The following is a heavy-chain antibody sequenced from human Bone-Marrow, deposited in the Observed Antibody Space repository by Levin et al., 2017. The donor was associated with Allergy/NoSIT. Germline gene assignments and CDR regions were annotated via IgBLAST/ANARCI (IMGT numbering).Heavy chain of an antibody. Sequence: PGGSLRLSCAASGFSFNTYWMHWVRQAPGEGLVWVSRISSDGTKTTYADSVKGRFTTSRDNAKNIMYLEMDGLRDEDTAVYYCAREPYDFWSGYNLDYWGPGILVTVSS. D-gene: IGHD3-3*01. J-gene: IGHJ4*02. CDR1: GFSFNTYW. CDR2: ISSDGTKT. V-gene: IGHV3-74*03. CDR3: AREPYDFWSGYNLDY.